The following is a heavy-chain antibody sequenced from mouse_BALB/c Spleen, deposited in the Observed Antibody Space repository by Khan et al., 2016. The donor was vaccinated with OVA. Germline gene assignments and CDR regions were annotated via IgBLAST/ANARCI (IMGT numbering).Heavy chain of an antibody. CDR1: GYTFTTYW. CDR3: ARRGRYGIFAY. V-gene: IGHV1-7*01. J-gene: IGHJ3*01. CDR2: IDPSTGYT. Sequence: QVQLQQSGAELAKPGASVKMSCKASGYTFTTYWMHWVKQRPGQGLEWIGYIDPSTGYTEYNQKFKDKATLTTDKSSNTAYMQLSSLTSEDSVVYYCARRGRYGIFAYWGQGTLVTVSA. D-gene: IGHD2-1*01.